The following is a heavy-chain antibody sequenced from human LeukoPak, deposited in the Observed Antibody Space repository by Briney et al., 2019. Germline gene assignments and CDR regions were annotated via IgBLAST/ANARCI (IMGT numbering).Heavy chain of an antibody. Sequence: PGRSLRLSCAASGFTFSSYGMHWVRQAPGKGLEWVAVIWYDGSNKYYVDSVKGRFTISRDNSKNTLYLQMNSLRAEDTAVYFCARDGERSGSSVYFDYWGQGTLVTVSS. CDR3: ARDGERSGSSVYFDY. D-gene: IGHD6-25*01. V-gene: IGHV3-33*01. CDR2: IWYDGSNK. CDR1: GFTFSSYG. J-gene: IGHJ4*02.